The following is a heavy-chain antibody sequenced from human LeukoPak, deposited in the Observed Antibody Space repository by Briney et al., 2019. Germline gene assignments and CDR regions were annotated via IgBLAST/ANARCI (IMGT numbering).Heavy chain of an antibody. CDR1: GGSFSGYY. CDR2: INRSGST. D-gene: IGHD2-2*02. V-gene: IGHV4-34*01. CDR3: ARGRRYCSSTSCYRSPRYAFDI. J-gene: IGHJ3*02. Sequence: PSETLSLTCAVYGGSFSGYYWSWIRQPPGKGLEWIGDINRSGSTNYNPSLKSRVTISVDTSKNQFSLKLSSVTAADTAVYYCARGRRYCSSTSCYRSPRYAFDIWGQGTMVTVSS.